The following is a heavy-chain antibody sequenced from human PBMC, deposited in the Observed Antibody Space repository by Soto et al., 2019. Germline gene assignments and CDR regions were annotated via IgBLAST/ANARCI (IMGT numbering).Heavy chain of an antibody. J-gene: IGHJ4*02. V-gene: IGHV4-34*01. CDR3: ARDKITGLFDY. D-gene: IGHD2-8*02. CDR1: GGSFSGYY. CDR2: INHSGST. Sequence: PSETLSLTCAVYGGSFSGYYWTWIRQPPGTGLEWIGEINHSGSTNYNPYIKSRVTITVDTSKNQFSLKLTSLTSADTAVYYCARDKITGLFDYWGQGTLVTVSS.